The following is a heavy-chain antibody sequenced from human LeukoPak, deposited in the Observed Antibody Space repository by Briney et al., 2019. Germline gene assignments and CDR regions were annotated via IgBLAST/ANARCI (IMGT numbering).Heavy chain of an antibody. CDR2: ISGSGGST. D-gene: IGHD3-16*02. CDR1: GFTFSSYA. V-gene: IGHV3-23*01. J-gene: IGHJ4*02. Sequence: PGGSLRLSCAASGFTFSSYAMSWVRQAPGKGLEWVSAISGSGGSTYYADSVKGRFTISRDNAKNSLYLQMNSLRAEDTAVYYCARDPSSYDYVWGSYRYYWGQGTLVTVSS. CDR3: ARDPSSYDYVWGSYRYY.